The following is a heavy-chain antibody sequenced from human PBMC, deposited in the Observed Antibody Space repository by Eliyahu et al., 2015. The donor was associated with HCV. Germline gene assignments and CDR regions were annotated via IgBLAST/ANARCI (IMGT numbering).Heavy chain of an antibody. CDR1: GGTFSSYA. CDR3: ARENYNGGVWYSSSWYLDY. V-gene: IGHV1-69*04. D-gene: IGHD6-13*01. CDR2: IIPILGIA. Sequence: QVQLVQSGAEVKKPGSSVKVSCKASGGTFSSYAISWVRQAPGQGFEWMGRIIPILGIANYAQKFQGRVTITADKSTSTAYMELSSLRSEDTAVYYCARENYNGGVWYSSSWYLDYWGQGTLVTVSS. J-gene: IGHJ4*02.